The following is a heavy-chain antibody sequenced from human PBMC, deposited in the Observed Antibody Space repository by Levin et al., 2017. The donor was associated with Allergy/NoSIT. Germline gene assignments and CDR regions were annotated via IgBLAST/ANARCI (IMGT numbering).Heavy chain of an antibody. J-gene: IGHJ4*02. V-gene: IGHV2-5*02. Sequence: SGPTLVKPTQTLTLTCTFSGFSLSTSGVGVGWIRLPPGKALEWLALIYWDDDKRYSPSLKSRRTITKDTSKNQVVPTMTKLDPGDTATYYCAHSKGQTYYDILTDYPYFDYWGQGTLVTVSS. CDR1: GFSLSTSGVG. CDR3: AHSKGQTYYDILTDYPYFDY. D-gene: IGHD3-9*01. CDR2: IYWDDDK.